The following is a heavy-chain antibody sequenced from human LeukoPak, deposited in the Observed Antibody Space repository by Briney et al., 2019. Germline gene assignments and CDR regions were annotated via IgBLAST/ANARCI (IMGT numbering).Heavy chain of an antibody. CDR1: GGSISSGGYY. CDR3: ARDLSGIYYYDPPVGGWFDP. V-gene: IGHV4-31*03. CDR2: IYYSGST. J-gene: IGHJ5*02. Sequence: SETLSLTCTVSGGSISSGGYYWSWIRQHPGKGLEWIGYIYYSGSTYYNPSLKSRVTISVDTSKNQFSLKLSSVTAADTAVYYCARDLSGIYYYDPPVGGWFDPWGQGTLVTVSS. D-gene: IGHD1-26*01.